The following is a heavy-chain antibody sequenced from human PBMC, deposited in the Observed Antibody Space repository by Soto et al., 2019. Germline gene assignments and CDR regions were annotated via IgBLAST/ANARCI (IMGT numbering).Heavy chain of an antibody. D-gene: IGHD3-3*01. CDR3: ARSRGEWLLPLLNWDYYYVMDV. CDR2: ISSSGSTI. J-gene: IGHJ6*02. V-gene: IGHV3-11*01. Sequence: QVQLVESGGGLVKPGGSLRLSCAASGFTFSDYYMSWIRQVPGKGLEWVSYISSSGSTIYYADSVKGRFTISRDNAKNSLYLQMNSLRAVDTAVYYSARSRGEWLLPLLNWDYYYVMDVCGQGTTVTYSS. CDR1: GFTFSDYY.